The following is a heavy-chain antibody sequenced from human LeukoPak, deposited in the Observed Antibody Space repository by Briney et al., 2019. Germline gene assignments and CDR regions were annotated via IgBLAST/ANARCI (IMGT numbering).Heavy chain of an antibody. J-gene: IGHJ4*02. CDR3: ARTLLRYFGWLWVFDY. V-gene: IGHV1-69*13. CDR2: IIPIFGTA. CDR1: GGTFSSYA. Sequence: ALVKVSCKASGGTFSSYAISWVRQAPGQGLEWMGGIIPIFGTANYAQKFQGRVTITADESTSTAYMELSSLRSEDTAVYYCARTLLRYFGWLWVFDYWGQGTLVTVSS. D-gene: IGHD3-9*01.